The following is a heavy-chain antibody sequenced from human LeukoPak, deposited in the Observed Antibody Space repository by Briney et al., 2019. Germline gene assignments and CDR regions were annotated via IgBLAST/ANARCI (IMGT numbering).Heavy chain of an antibody. Sequence: SGRSLRLSCAASGFTVSSNYMSWVRQAPGKGLEWVSVIYSGGSTYYADSVKGRFTISRDNSKNTLYLQMNSLRAEDTAVYYCARGQIAAPPDYWGQGTLVTVSS. CDR3: ARGQIAAPPDY. CDR1: GFTVSSNY. CDR2: IYSGGST. D-gene: IGHD6-6*01. V-gene: IGHV3-53*01. J-gene: IGHJ4*02.